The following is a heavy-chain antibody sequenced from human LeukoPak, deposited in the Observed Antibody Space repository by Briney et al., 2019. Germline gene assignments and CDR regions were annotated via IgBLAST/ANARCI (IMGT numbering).Heavy chain of an antibody. J-gene: IGHJ5*02. D-gene: IGHD2-2*01. Sequence: PSETLSLTCTVSGGSISSYYWSWIRQPPGKGLEWIGYIYYSGSTNYNPSLKSRVTISVDTSKNQFSLKLSSVTAADTAVYYCAREKSPPGCSSTSCHNWFDPWGQGTLVTVSS. CDR2: IYYSGST. V-gene: IGHV4-59*01. CDR1: GGSISSYY. CDR3: AREKSPPGCSSTSCHNWFDP.